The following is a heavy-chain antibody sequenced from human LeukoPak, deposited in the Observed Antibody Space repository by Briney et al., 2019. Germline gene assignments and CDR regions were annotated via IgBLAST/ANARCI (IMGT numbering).Heavy chain of an antibody. Sequence: GESLTLSCLPSGFKFSNNFLHCVRQAPGKGREWVAASSLNGVQKFHADSVKGRFVISGDNSKNTIYLQMNSLRPEDTGTYYCARGGNDSGWHDAFGYFDSWGQGVLVTVSS. V-gene: IGHV3-30*09. CDR2: SSLNGVQK. CDR1: GFKFSNNF. J-gene: IGHJ4*02. D-gene: IGHD6-19*01. CDR3: ARGGNDSGWHDAFGYFDS.